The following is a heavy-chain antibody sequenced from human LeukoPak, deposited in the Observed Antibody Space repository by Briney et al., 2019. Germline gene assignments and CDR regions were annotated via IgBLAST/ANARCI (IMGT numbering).Heavy chain of an antibody. J-gene: IGHJ4*02. Sequence: SETLSLTCTVSGGSISSYYWSWIRQPPGKGLEWIGYFHNSGTSTYNPSLKSRVTISADTSKNQFSLKLNSLTTADTAAYYCTRGAGWLIDYWGQGTLVTVSS. V-gene: IGHV4-59*01. CDR3: TRGAGWLIDY. CDR1: GGSISSYY. D-gene: IGHD3-16*01. CDR2: FHNSGTS.